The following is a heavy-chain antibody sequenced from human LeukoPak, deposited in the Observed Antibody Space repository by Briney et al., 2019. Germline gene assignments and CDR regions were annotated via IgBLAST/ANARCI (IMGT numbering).Heavy chain of an antibody. CDR2: IIPIFGTA. CDR1: GGTFSSYA. J-gene: IGHJ5*02. Sequence: SSVKVSCKASGGTFSSYAISWVRQAPGQGLEWMGRIIPIFGTANYAQKFQGRVTITTDESTSAAYMELSSLRSVDTAVYYCAPETASNRYWFDPWGQGTLVTVSS. CDR3: APETASNRYWFDP. V-gene: IGHV1-69*05. D-gene: IGHD1-14*01.